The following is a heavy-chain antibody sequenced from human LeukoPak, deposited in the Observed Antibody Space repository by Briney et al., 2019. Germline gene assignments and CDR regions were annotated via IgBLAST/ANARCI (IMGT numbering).Heavy chain of an antibody. V-gene: IGHV3-7*01. J-gene: IGHJ4*02. Sequence: GGSLRLSCAASGFTFSSYWMNWVRQAAGKGLEWVANIKQDGSEKYYVDSVKGRFTISRDNAKNSLYLQMNSLRAEDTAVYYCARLYYYDSSGYLDYWGQGTLVTVSS. CDR3: ARLYYYDSSGYLDY. CDR1: GFTFSSYW. D-gene: IGHD3-22*01. CDR2: IKQDGSEK.